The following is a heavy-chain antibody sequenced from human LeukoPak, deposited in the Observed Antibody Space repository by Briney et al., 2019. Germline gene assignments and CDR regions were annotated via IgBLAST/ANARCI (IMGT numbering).Heavy chain of an antibody. Sequence: PGGSLRLSCAASGFSFSNYGMHWVRQAPGKGLEWVAVIWDDGSYKYYADSVKGRFTISRDNSKNTLYLQITSLRAEDTAVYYCAKPTSGSGSFLIDYWGRGTLVTVSS. D-gene: IGHD1-26*01. CDR1: GFSFSNYG. V-gene: IGHV3-33*06. CDR2: IWDDGSYK. CDR3: AKPTSGSGSFLIDY. J-gene: IGHJ4*02.